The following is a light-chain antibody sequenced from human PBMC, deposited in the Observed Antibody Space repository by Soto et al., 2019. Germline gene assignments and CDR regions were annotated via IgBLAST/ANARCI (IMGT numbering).Light chain of an antibody. J-gene: IGLJ3*02. CDR2: ENN. V-gene: IGLV1-51*02. Sequence: QLVLTQPPSVSAAPGQKVTISCSGSSSNIGNNYVSWYQQFPGTAPKLLIYENNKRPSGIPDRFSGSKSGTSATLGITGLQTGDEADYYCGTWDSSLSARVFSGGTKLTVL. CDR1: SSNIGNNY. CDR3: GTWDSSLSARV.